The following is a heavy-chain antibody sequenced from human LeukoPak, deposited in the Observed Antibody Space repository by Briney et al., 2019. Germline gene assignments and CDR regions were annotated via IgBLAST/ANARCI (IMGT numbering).Heavy chain of an antibody. CDR1: GFTFDDYA. V-gene: IGHV4-59*01. CDR2: IYYSGST. Sequence: PGGSLRLSCAASGFTFDDYAMPWVRQAPGKGLEWIGYIYYSGSTNYNPSLKSRVTISVDTSKNQFSLKLSSVTAADTAVYYCAREGIAVAGLGAFDIWGQGTMVTVSS. CDR3: AREGIAVAGLGAFDI. D-gene: IGHD6-19*01. J-gene: IGHJ3*02.